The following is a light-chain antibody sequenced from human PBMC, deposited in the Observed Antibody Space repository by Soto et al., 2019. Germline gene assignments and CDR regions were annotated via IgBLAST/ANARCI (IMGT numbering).Light chain of an antibody. CDR1: QSVSSSY. V-gene: IGKV3-20*01. Sequence: EIVWTQSPGTLSLSPGERATLSCRASQSVSSSYLAWYQQKPGQAPRLLIYGASSRATGIPDRFSGSGSGTDFTLTISRLEPEDFAVYYCQQYGSSRRTFGQGTKVEIK. CDR2: GAS. CDR3: QQYGSSRRT. J-gene: IGKJ1*01.